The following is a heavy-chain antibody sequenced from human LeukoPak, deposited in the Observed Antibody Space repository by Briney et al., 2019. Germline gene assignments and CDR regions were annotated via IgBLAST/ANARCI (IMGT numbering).Heavy chain of an antibody. Sequence: PGGSLRLSCAASGFTFDDYGLSWVRQAPGKGLEWVSGINWNGGSTGYADSVKGRFTISRDNAKKSLYLQMHSLRAEDAAVYYCAKAPVTSCRGAYCYPFDYWGQGTLVTVSS. CDR2: INWNGGST. CDR3: AKAPVTSCRGAYCYPFDY. J-gene: IGHJ4*02. D-gene: IGHD2-21*01. V-gene: IGHV3-20*04. CDR1: GFTFDDYG.